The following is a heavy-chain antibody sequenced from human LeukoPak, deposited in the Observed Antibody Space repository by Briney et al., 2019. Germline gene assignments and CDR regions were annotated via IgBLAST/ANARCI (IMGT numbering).Heavy chain of an antibody. CDR3: ARLRYTKEVDY. J-gene: IGHJ4*02. D-gene: IGHD5-24*01. Sequence: PSETLSLTCTVSGVSISNTDYYWSWVRQPPGKGLEWIGYRYYSGNTYYNPPLKSRVDISIDTSKNQFSLKLSSVTAADTAVYYRARLRYTKEVDYWGQGTLVTVSS. CDR1: GVSISNTDYY. CDR2: RYYSGNT. V-gene: IGHV4-30-4*02.